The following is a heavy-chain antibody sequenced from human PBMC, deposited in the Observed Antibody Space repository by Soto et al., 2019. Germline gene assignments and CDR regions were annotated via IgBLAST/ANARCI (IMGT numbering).Heavy chain of an antibody. CDR3: AKNRLGEVAPFDY. CDR2: ISYDGSNK. J-gene: IGHJ4*02. V-gene: IGHV3-30*18. CDR1: GFTFSSYG. Sequence: QVQLVESGGGVVQPGRSLRLSCAASGFTFSSYGMHWVRQAPGKGLEWVAVISYDGSNKYYADSVKGRFTISRDNSKNPLYLQMNSLRAGDTAVVYFAKNRLGEVAPFDYWGQGTLVTVSS. D-gene: IGHD3-16*01.